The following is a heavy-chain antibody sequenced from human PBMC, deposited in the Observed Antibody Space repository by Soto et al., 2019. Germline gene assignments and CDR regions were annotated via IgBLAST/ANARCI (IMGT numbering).Heavy chain of an antibody. CDR3: ARAVAVPADFDY. J-gene: IGHJ4*02. V-gene: IGHV1-58*02. CDR1: GFTFTSSA. Sequence: ASVKVSCKASGFTFTSSAMQWVRQARGQGLEWIGWIVVGSGNTNYAQKFQERVTMTRDMSTSTAYMELSSLRSEDTAVYYCARAVAVPADFDYWGQGTLVTVSS. D-gene: IGHD6-19*01. CDR2: IVVGSGNT.